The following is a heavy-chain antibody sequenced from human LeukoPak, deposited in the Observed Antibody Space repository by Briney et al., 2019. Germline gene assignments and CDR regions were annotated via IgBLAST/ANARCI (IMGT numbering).Heavy chain of an antibody. V-gene: IGHV3-30*04. CDR1: GFTFRTYA. CDR3: AIALATSAFDC. D-gene: IGHD3-10*01. J-gene: IGHJ4*02. CDR2: ISDDGSNK. Sequence: GGSLRLSCAASGFTFRTYAMNWVGQAPGKGLEWVAVISDDGSNKYHAEFVKGQFTISRDNSKNPLSLQIDSRNAQDPGVYFCAIALATSAFDCWGQGTLVTVSS.